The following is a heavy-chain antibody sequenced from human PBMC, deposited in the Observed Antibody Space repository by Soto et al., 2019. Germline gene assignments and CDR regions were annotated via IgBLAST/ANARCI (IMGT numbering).Heavy chain of an antibody. V-gene: IGHV3-30*03. CDR3: AAGYSSSWYDGWHFDY. J-gene: IGHJ4*02. D-gene: IGHD6-13*01. CDR1: GFTFSAYG. CDR2: ISYDGSNK. Sequence: QVQLVESGGGVVQPGRSLRLSCAASGFTFSAYGMHWVRQAPGKGLEWVAFISYDGSNKYYADSVKGRFTISRDNSKNTLYLQMNSLRAEDTAVYYCAAGYSSSWYDGWHFDYWGQGTLVTVSS.